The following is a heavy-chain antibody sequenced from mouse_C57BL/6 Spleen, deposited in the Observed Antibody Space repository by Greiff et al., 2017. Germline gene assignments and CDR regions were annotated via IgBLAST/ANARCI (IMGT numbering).Heavy chain of an antibody. CDR3: ARRGSIHFDY. J-gene: IGHJ2*01. Sequence: QVQLQQPGAELVKPGASVTLSCKASGYTFTSYWMHWVKQRPGQGLEWIGMIHPNSGSTNYNEKFKSKATLTVDKSSSTAYMQLSSLTSEDSAVYYCARRGSIHFDYWGQGTTLTVSS. CDR2: IHPNSGST. CDR1: GYTFTSYW. V-gene: IGHV1-64*01. D-gene: IGHD1-1*01.